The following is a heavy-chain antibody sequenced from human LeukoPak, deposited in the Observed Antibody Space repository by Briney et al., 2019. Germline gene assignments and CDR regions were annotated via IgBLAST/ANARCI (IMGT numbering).Heavy chain of an antibody. V-gene: IGHV3-7*01. Sequence: PGGSLRLPCAASGFTFNNYWMNWVRQAPGKRLEWVANIKQDGSEKYYVDSVKGRFTISRDNAKNSLYLQMNSLRAEDTAVYYCARKVAVAGTSDHASRYFDYWGQGTLVTVSS. CDR1: GFTFNNYW. J-gene: IGHJ4*02. CDR2: IKQDGSEK. CDR3: ARKVAVAGTSDHASRYFDY. D-gene: IGHD6-19*01.